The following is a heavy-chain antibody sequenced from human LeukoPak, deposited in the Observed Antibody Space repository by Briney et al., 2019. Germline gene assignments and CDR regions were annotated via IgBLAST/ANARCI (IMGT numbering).Heavy chain of an antibody. J-gene: IGHJ4*02. D-gene: IGHD3-10*01. V-gene: IGHV4-59*01. Sequence: SETLSLTCTVSGGSISSYCWSWIRQPPGKGLEWIGYIYYSGSTNYNPSLKSRVTISVDTSKNQFSLKLSSVTAADTAVYYCARGLTYYYGFDYWGQGTLVTVSS. CDR2: IYYSGST. CDR3: ARGLTYYYGFDY. CDR1: GGSISSYC.